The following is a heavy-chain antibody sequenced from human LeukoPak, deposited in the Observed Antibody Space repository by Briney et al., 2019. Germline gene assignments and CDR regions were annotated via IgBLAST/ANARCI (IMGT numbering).Heavy chain of an antibody. J-gene: IGHJ6*02. CDR3: ARVPLYYDILTGYRSVVYGMDV. V-gene: IGHV3-21*01. Sequence: PGGSLRLSCAASGFTFSSYSMNWVRQAPGEGLEWVSSISSSSNYIYYADSVKGRFTISRDNAKNSLYLQMNSLRAEDTAVYYCARVPLYYDILTGYRSVVYGMDVWGQGTTVTVSS. CDR1: GFTFSSYS. D-gene: IGHD3-9*01. CDR2: ISSSSNYI.